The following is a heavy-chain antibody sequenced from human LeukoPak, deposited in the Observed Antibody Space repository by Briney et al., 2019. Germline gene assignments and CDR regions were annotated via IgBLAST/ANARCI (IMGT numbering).Heavy chain of an antibody. Sequence: GGSLRLSCAASGFTFDDYGMSWVRQAPGKGLEWASGINWNGGSTGYADSVKGRFTISRDNAKNSLYLQMNGLRAEDTALYYCARDKPRPYYDFWSGYYVGSSFDYWGQGTLVTVSS. D-gene: IGHD3-3*01. CDR1: GFTFDDYG. V-gene: IGHV3-20*04. CDR3: ARDKPRPYYDFWSGYYVGSSFDY. J-gene: IGHJ4*02. CDR2: INWNGGST.